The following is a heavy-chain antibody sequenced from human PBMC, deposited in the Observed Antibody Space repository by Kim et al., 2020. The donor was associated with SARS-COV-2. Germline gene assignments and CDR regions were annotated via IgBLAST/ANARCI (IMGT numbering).Heavy chain of an antibody. CDR3: ARKRVSSGYRPHYFDY. V-gene: IGHV4-34*01. J-gene: IGHJ4*02. Sequence: SETLSLTCAVYGGSFSGYYWSWIRQPPGKGLEWIGEINHSGSTNYNPSLKSRVTISVDTSKNQFSLKLSSVTAADTAVYYCARKRVSSGYRPHYFDYWGQGTLVTVSS. CDR1: GGSFSGYY. D-gene: IGHD3-22*01. CDR2: INHSGST.